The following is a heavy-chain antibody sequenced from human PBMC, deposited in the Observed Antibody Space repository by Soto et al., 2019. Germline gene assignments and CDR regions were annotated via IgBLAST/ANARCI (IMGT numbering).Heavy chain of an antibody. V-gene: IGHV4-31*03. Sequence: PSETLSLTCTVSGGSISSGGYYWSWIRQHPGKGLEWIGYIYYSGSTYYNPSLKSRVTISVDTSKNQFSLKLSSVTAADTAVYYCARASGVVEPDYYYYYGMDVWGQGTTVTVSS. D-gene: IGHD2-15*01. CDR1: GGSISSGGYY. CDR3: ARASGVVEPDYYYYYGMDV. J-gene: IGHJ6*02. CDR2: IYYSGST.